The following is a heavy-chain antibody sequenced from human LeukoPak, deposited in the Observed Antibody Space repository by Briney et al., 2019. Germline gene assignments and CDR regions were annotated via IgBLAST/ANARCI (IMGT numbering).Heavy chain of an antibody. J-gene: IGHJ6*03. CDR3: ARLIVVVPAANSTSYYYYMDV. V-gene: IGHV1-24*01. CDR1: GYTLTELS. CDR2: FDPEDGET. D-gene: IGHD2-2*01. Sequence: WASVKVSCKVSGYTLTELSMHWVRQAPGKGLEWMGGFDPEDGETIYAQKLQGRVTMTTDTSTSTAYMELRSLRSDDTAVYYCARLIVVVPAANSTSYYYYMDVWGKGTTVTVSS.